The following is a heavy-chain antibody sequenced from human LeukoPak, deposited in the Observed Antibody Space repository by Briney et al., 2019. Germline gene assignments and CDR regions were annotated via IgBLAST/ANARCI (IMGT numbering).Heavy chain of an antibody. CDR3: ARRVIMSAAGVLDTWLDP. J-gene: IGHJ5*02. D-gene: IGHD2-8*01. CDR1: GGSISSYD. V-gene: IGHV4-59*08. Sequence: PSETLSLTCTASGGSISSYDWSWIRQPPGKGLEWIGYIYYSGGTKYNPSLQSRVTISIDTSKNQFSLNLSSVTAADTAVYYCARRVIMSAAGVLDTWLDPWGQGILVTVSS. CDR2: IYYSGGT.